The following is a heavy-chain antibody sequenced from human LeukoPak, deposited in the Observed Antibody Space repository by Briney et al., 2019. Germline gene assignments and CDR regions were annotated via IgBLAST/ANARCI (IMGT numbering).Heavy chain of an antibody. V-gene: IGHV6-1*01. CDR2: TYYRSKWYN. J-gene: IGHJ6*02. Sequence: SQTLSLTCAISGDSFSSNSAAWNWLRQSPSRGLEWLGRTYYRSKWYNDYAVSVKSRITINPDTSKNQFSLQLNSVTPEDTAVYYCAREDSRTPYHYYYGMDVWGQGTTVTVSS. CDR1: GDSFSSNSAA. D-gene: IGHD6-13*01. CDR3: AREDSRTPYHYYYGMDV.